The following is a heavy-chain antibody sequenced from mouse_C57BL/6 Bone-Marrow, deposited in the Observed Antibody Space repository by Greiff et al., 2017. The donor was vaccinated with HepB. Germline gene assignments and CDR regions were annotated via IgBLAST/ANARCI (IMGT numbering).Heavy chain of an antibody. D-gene: IGHD1-1*02. CDR2: IDPSDSET. V-gene: IGHV1-52*01. CDR3: ARGGSYDWFAY. Sequence: VQLQQPGAELVRPGSSVKMSCKASGYTFTSYWMHWVKQRPIQGLEWIGNIDPSDSETHYNQKFKDKATLTVDKSSSTAYMQLSSLTSEDSAVYYGARGGSYDWFAYWGQGTLVTVSA. J-gene: IGHJ3*01. CDR1: GYTFTSYW.